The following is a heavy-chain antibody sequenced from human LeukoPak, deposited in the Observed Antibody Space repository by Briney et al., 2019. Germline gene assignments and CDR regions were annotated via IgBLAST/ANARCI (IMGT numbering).Heavy chain of an antibody. V-gene: IGHV3-23*01. Sequence: GGSLRLSCAASGFTFSSYAMSWVRQAPGKGLEWVSAISGSGGSTYYADSVKGRFTISRDNSKNTLYLQMNSLRAEDTAVYYCAKIGWGRGVIIVRTYYFDYWGQGTLVTVSS. D-gene: IGHD3-10*01. J-gene: IGHJ4*02. CDR1: GFTFSSYA. CDR2: ISGSGGST. CDR3: AKIGWGRGVIIVRTYYFDY.